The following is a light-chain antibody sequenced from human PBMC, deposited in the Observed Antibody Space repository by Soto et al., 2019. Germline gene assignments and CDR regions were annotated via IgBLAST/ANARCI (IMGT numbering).Light chain of an antibody. CDR2: GVK. V-gene: IGLV2-14*01. CDR3: SSYTTSYFYV. CDR1: GRDIGAYDY. J-gene: IGLJ1*01. Sequence: QSVLTQPASVSGSPGQSITISCTGSGRDIGAYDYVSWYQQHPGKAPKLLIYGVKNRPSGVSYRFSASKSAFTASLTISGLQAEDVAHYYCSSYTTSYFYVFGPGTKVTVL.